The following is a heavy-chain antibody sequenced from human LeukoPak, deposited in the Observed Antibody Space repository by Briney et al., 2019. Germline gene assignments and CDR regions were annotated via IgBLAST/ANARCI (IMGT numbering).Heavy chain of an antibody. Sequence: GGSLRLSCAASGFTFSSYWMNWVCQAPGKGLVWVSRIASDGSSTTYADSVKGRFSISRDNAKNTLYLQMNSLRVEDTAVYYCARGRPHGNDYWGQGTLVTVPS. CDR3: ARGRPHGNDY. V-gene: IGHV3-74*01. D-gene: IGHD4-23*01. CDR1: GFTFSSYW. J-gene: IGHJ4*02. CDR2: IASDGSST.